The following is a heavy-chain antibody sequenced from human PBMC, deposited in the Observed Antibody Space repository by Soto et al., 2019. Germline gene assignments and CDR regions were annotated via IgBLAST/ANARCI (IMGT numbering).Heavy chain of an antibody. V-gene: IGHV3-30*04. CDR2: ISNDGRRK. CDR1: GFSLSTKT. Sequence: PGVSLRLSCAASGFSLSTKTMHGVRQVPGKGLEWVASISNDGRRKYYADFVKGRFTISRDTANNILYLEMNSLRAEDTSLYYCARVATAMTYDFWGQGTQVTVSS. D-gene: IGHD2-21*02. J-gene: IGHJ4*02. CDR3: ARVATAMTYDF.